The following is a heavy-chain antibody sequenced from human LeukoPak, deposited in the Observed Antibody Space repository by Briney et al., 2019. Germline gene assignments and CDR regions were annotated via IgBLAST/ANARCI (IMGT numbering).Heavy chain of an antibody. J-gene: IGHJ6*02. Sequence: GGSLRLSCAASGFTFSSFWMNWARQAPGKGLEWVAGINHNGNVNYYVDSVKGRFTISRDNAKNSLYLQMSNLRAEDTAVYFCARGGGLDVWGQGATVTVSS. D-gene: IGHD3-16*01. V-gene: IGHV3-7*03. CDR1: GFTFSSFW. CDR3: ARGGGLDV. CDR2: INHNGNVN.